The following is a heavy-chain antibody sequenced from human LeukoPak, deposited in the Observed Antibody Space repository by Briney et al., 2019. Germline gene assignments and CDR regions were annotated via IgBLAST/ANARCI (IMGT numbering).Heavy chain of an antibody. D-gene: IGHD1-7*01. CDR1: GGSISSSSYY. V-gene: IGHV4-39*01. CDR3: ARRKTGTMEDY. Sequence: SETLSLTCTVSGGSISSSSYYWVWIRQPPGKGLEWIGTISYSGSTYYNPSLRSRVTISVDTSKNQFSLKLSSVTAADTVVYYCARRKTGTMEDYWGQGTLVPVSS. CDR2: ISYSGST. J-gene: IGHJ4*02.